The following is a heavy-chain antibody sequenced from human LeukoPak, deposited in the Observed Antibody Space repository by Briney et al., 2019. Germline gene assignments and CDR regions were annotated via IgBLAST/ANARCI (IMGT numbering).Heavy chain of an antibody. D-gene: IGHD3-22*01. J-gene: IGHJ4*02. CDR3: ARYYDSSGYYWGHFDY. Sequence: GGSLRLSCAASGFTFSSYAMSWVRQAPGKGLEWVSAISSSGGSTYYADSVKGRFTISRDNSKNTLYLQMNSLRAEDTAVYYCARYYDSSGYYWGHFDYWGQGTLVTVSS. CDR1: GFTFSSYA. CDR2: ISSSGGST. V-gene: IGHV3-23*01.